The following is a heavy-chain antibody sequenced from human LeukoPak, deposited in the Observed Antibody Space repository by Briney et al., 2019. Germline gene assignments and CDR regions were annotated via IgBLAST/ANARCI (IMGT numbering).Heavy chain of an antibody. V-gene: IGHV4-39*07. CDR1: WVFLGFSNAS. D-gene: IGHD4-11*01. J-gene: IGHJ3*02. CDR3: AIRMPSVPREMIDPFDI. Sequence: SETLSLTCTAWWVFLGFSNASGLWIRQPPGKGLEWIGSVYYSGSIYFNPSLKSRVTISVDTSKNQLSLKLTSVTAAGSAVYYCAIRMPSVPREMIDPFDIWGQGTMVTVSS. CDR2: VYYSGSI.